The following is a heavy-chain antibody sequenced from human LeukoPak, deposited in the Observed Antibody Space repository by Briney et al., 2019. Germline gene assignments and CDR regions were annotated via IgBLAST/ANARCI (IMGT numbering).Heavy chain of an antibody. CDR2: MNPNSGNT. D-gene: IGHD2-15*01. CDR1: GYTFTSYD. J-gene: IGHJ3*02. V-gene: IGHV1-8*01. Sequence: ASVKVSCKASGYTFTSYDINWVRQATGQGLEWMGWMNPNSGNTGYAQKFQGRVTMTRNTSISTAYMGLSSLRSEDTAVYYCARSLELVEADAFDIWGQGTMVTVSS. CDR3: ARSLELVEADAFDI.